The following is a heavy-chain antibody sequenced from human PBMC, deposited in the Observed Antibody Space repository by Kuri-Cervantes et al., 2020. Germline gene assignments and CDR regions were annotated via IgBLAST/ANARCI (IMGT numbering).Heavy chain of an antibody. CDR2: IYTSGST. D-gene: IGHD2-21*02. J-gene: IGHJ6*02. Sequence: SETLSLTCTVSGGSISSGGYYWSWIRQPAGKGLEWIGRIYTSGSTNYNPSLKNRVTISVDTSKNQFSLKLSSVTAADTAVYYCARDRLVEGGDPVLYYYYYGMDVWGQGTTVTVSS. CDR1: GGSISSGGYY. V-gene: IGHV4-61*02. CDR3: ARDRLVEGGDPVLYYYYYGMDV.